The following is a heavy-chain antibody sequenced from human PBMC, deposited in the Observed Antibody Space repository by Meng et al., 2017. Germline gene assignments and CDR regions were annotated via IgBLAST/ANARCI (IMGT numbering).Heavy chain of an antibody. D-gene: IGHD4-23*01. CDR2: IWYDGSNK. V-gene: IGHV3-33*01. CDR3: ARDCRWFDY. J-gene: IGHJ4*02. CDR1: GFTFSSYG. Sequence: GESLKISCAASGFTFSSYGMHWVRQAPGKGLEWVAVIWYDGSNKYYVDSVKGRFTISRDNSKNTLYLQMNSLRAEDTAVYYCARDCRWFDYWGQGTLVTVSS.